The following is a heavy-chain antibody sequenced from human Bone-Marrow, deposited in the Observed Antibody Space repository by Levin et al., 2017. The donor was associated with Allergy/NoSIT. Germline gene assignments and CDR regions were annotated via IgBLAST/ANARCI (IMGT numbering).Heavy chain of an antibody. V-gene: IGHV3-74*03. CDR3: ARLSSSGPDVY. D-gene: IGHD1-14*01. CDR1: GFIFSDYY. Sequence: GESLKISCAASGFIFSDYYMHWVRQAPGKGLVWVSRVSSDGSSTTYADSVKGRFTISRDNARNTLFLQMNSLRAEDTAVYYCARLSSSGPDVYWGQGSLVTVSS. CDR2: VSSDGSST. J-gene: IGHJ4*02.